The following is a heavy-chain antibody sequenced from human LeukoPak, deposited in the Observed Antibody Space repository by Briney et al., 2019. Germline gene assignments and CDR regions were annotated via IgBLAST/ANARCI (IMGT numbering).Heavy chain of an antibody. D-gene: IGHD2-8*01. CDR3: AKGKINHNGAFDA. V-gene: IGHV3-23*01. J-gene: IGHJ3*01. CDR2: ISDFVDNT. CDR1: GFSFGSYP. Sequence: GGSLRLSCAGSGFSFGSYPMSWVRQAPGKGLEWASSISDFVDNTYYADSVKGRFTISRDNSEKSLYLQMSSLRVEDTAVYYCAKGKINHNGAFDAWGQGTRVTVSS.